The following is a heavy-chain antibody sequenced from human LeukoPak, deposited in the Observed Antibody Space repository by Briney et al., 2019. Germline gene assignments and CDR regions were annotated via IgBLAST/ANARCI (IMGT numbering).Heavy chain of an antibody. CDR3: ARLGIKSVGGLDY. Sequence: WIRQPPGKGLEWMGIIYPGDSDTRYSPSFQGQVTVSADKSISTAYLQWSSLKASDTAMYYCARLGIKSVGGLDYWGQGTLVTVSS. V-gene: IGHV5-51*01. CDR2: IYPGDSDT. J-gene: IGHJ4*02.